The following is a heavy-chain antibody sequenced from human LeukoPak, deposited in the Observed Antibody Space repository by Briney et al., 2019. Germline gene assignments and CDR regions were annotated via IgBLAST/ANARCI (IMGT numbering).Heavy chain of an antibody. CDR2: IWYDGSNK. CDR3: AKGSGGNCYSPVEY. CDR1: GFTFSSYG. Sequence: PGRSLRLSCAASGFTFSSYGMHWVRQAPGKGLEWVAVIWYDGSNKYYADSVKGRFTISRDNSKNTLYLQMNSLRAEDTAVYYCAKGSGGNCYSPVEYWGQGTLVTVSS. J-gene: IGHJ4*02. V-gene: IGHV3-33*06. D-gene: IGHD2-15*01.